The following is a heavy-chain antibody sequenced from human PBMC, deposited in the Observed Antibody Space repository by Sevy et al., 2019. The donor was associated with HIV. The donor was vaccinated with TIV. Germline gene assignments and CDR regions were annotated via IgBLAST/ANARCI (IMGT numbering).Heavy chain of an antibody. CDR1: GFILSDAW. Sequence: GGSLRLSCAASGFILSDAWMSWVRQAPGKGLEWVGRIKSKTDGGPTDYAAPVKGRFTISRDESKNTLYLQMNSLKTEDTAVYYCTTDAHDFTNYPSPYYFDQWGQGTLVTVSS. D-gene: IGHD4-4*01. V-gene: IGHV3-15*01. J-gene: IGHJ4*02. CDR3: TTDAHDFTNYPSPYYFDQ. CDR2: IKSKTDGGPT.